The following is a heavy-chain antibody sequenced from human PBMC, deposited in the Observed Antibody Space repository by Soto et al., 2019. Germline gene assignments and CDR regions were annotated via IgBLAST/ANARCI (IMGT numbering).Heavy chain of an antibody. Sequence: QVQLVESGGGVVQPGRSLRLSCAASGFTFSSYGMHWVRQAPGKGLEWVAVISYDGSNKYYADSVKGRFTISRDNSKNTLYLQMNSLRAEDTAVYYCAGSSWIDYWGQGTLVTVSS. CDR1: GFTFSSYG. D-gene: IGHD6-13*01. J-gene: IGHJ4*02. CDR3: AGSSWIDY. CDR2: ISYDGSNK. V-gene: IGHV3-30*03.